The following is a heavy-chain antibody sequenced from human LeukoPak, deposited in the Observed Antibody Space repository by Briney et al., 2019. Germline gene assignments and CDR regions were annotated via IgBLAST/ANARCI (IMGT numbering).Heavy chain of an antibody. V-gene: IGHV3-11*04. CDR3: ARDLVNSELWFGVWGSTVDY. CDR1: GFTFSDYY. CDR2: ISSSGSTI. D-gene: IGHD3-10*01. J-gene: IGHJ4*02. Sequence: GESLRLSCAASGFTFSDYYMSWIRQAPGKGLEWVSYISSSGSTIYYADPVKGRFTISRDNAKNSLYLQMNSLRAEDTAVYYCARDLVNSELWFGVWGSTVDYWGQGTLVTVSS.